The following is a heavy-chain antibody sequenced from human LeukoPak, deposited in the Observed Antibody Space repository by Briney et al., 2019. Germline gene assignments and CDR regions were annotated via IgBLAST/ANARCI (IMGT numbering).Heavy chain of an antibody. J-gene: IGHJ3*02. V-gene: IGHV3-9*01. D-gene: IGHD3-10*01. CDR3: AKPMEGNYYGWERNSPFDAFEI. CDR2: ISWNSATI. Sequence: GRSLRLSCAASGFVFDEYAMHWVRQAPGKGLEWASGISWNSATIGYADSVKGRFTTSRDNAKNSLYLQISSLRPEDTALYYCAKPMEGNYYGWERNSPFDAFEIWGLGTMVTVSS. CDR1: GFVFDEYA.